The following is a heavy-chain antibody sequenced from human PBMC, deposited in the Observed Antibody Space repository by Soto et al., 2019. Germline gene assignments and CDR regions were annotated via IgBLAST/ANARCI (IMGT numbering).Heavy chain of an antibody. CDR2: INPSGGRT. Sequence: QVQLVQSGAEVKKPGASVKVSCKVSGNIFTSQYMHWVRQAPGQGLEWMAMINPSGGRTSYAQMFQGRVTMTRDTSTSTVHMELSSLRSEDTAVYYCFRAVGDWGQGTLVTVSS. J-gene: IGHJ4*02. D-gene: IGHD3-3*01. V-gene: IGHV1-46*03. CDR1: GNIFTSQY. CDR3: FRAVGD.